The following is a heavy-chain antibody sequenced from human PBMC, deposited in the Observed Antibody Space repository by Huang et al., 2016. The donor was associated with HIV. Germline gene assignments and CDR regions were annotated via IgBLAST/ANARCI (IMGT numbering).Heavy chain of an antibody. CDR3: ARMFWSGYSRFKNWFDP. CDR2: INHGGNT. CDR1: DGSFNSYY. V-gene: IGHV4-34*01. Sequence: QVQLQQWGAGLLKPSETLSLSCVVYDGSFNSYYWSWVRQSPGKGLEWSGEINHGGNTNYTPSFKSRVIMAVDTSKNQFSLNLTSVTAADTAVYYCARMFWSGYSRFKNWFDPWGQGTLVTVSS. D-gene: IGHD3-3*01. J-gene: IGHJ5*02.